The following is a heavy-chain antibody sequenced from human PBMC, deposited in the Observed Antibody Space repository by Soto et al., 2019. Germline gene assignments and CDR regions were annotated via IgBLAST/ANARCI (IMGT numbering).Heavy chain of an antibody. Sequence: QVQLVESGGGVVQPGRSLRLSCAASGFTFSSYAMHWVLRAPGKGLGWVAVISYDGSDTYYADYVKGLFTITRDNSKNTLKLQMNSLRADDTAVYYCAKALGVLSPESYDYWGQGTLITVSS. CDR1: GFTFSSYA. CDR3: AKALGVLSPESYDY. V-gene: IGHV3-30*18. D-gene: IGHD3-16*02. CDR2: ISYDGSDT. J-gene: IGHJ4*02.